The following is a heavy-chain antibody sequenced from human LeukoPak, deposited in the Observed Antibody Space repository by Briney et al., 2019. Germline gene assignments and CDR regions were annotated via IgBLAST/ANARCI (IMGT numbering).Heavy chain of an antibody. CDR3: ARCTASCYANAFDV. V-gene: IGHV3-23*01. CDR2: INGGGDAT. D-gene: IGHD2-2*01. CDR1: AFTFSDYY. J-gene: IGHJ3*01. Sequence: GGSLRLSCAASAFTFSDYYMSWVRQAPGKGLEWVSAINGGGDATEYADSVKGRFTISRDNSKNTLYLQMNSLRPDDTAVYYCARCTASCYANAFDVWGQGTLLAVSS.